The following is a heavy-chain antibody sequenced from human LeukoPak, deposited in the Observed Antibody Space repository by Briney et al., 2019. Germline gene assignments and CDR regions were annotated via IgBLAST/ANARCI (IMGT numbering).Heavy chain of an antibody. CDR1: GYTFTSYG. J-gene: IGHJ4*02. Sequence: ASVKVSCKASGYTFTSYGISWVRQAPGQGLEWMGWLSAYNGNTNYAQKLQDRVTITTDTSTSTAYMELRSLRSDDTAVYYGAREDRIAARPIDYWGQGTLVTVSS. V-gene: IGHV1-18*01. CDR2: LSAYNGNT. CDR3: AREDRIAARPIDY. D-gene: IGHD6-6*01.